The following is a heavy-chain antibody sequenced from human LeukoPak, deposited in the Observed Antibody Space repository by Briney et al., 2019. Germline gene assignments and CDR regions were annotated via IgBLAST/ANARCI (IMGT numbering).Heavy chain of an antibody. J-gene: IGHJ4*02. CDR1: GITFSSHS. Sequence: GGSLRLSCAASGITFSSHSMNWVRQAPGKGLEWASYISNSGNTIYYADSLKGRFTISRDNAKNTLFLQMNSLRAEDTAVYYCAKDRGALRGALDYWGQGTLVTVSS. D-gene: IGHD3-10*01. CDR2: ISNSGNTI. CDR3: AKDRGALRGALDY. V-gene: IGHV3-48*01.